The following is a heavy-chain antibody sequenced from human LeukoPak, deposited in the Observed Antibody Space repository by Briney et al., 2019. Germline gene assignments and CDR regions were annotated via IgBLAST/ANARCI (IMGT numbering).Heavy chain of an antibody. CDR3: ARGGVLLWFGELRTNWFDP. CDR1: GGSISSSPFS. Sequence: SETLSLTCTVSGGSISSSPFSWGWIRQPPGKGLEWIGEINHSGSTNYNPSLKSRVTISVDTSKNQFSLKLSSVTAADTAVYYCARGGVLLWFGELRTNWFDPWGQGTLVTVSS. D-gene: IGHD3-10*01. J-gene: IGHJ5*02. V-gene: IGHV4-39*07. CDR2: INHSGST.